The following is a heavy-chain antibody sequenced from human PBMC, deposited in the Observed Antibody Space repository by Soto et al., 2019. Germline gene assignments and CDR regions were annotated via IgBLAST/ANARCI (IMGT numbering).Heavy chain of an antibody. J-gene: IGHJ4*02. CDR1: GFTFSSYW. CDR2: IKEDGSEK. V-gene: IGHV3-7*03. D-gene: IGHD3-10*01. CDR3: ARVLWGQTDY. Sequence: GGSLRLSCAVSGFTFSSYWMSWVRQAPGKGLEWVANIKEDGSEKYYVDSVKGRFTISRDNAKNSLYLQMNSLRAEDTAVYYCARVLWGQTDYWGQGTLVTV.